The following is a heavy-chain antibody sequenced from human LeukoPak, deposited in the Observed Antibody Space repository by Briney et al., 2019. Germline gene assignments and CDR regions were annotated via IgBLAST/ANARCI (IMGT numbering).Heavy chain of an antibody. D-gene: IGHD2-21*01. CDR3: AKHLGSHSFLFYYMDV. Sequence: TGGSLRLSCEASQFTFSRFAMSWIRQAPGTGLEWVSTLSGSGTATYYADSVKGRFTTSRDNSKDTLYLQMGNLRADDTAVYYCAKHLGSHSFLFYYMDVWGTGTSVIVSS. V-gene: IGHV3-23*01. CDR1: QFTFSRFA. J-gene: IGHJ6*03. CDR2: LSGSGTAT.